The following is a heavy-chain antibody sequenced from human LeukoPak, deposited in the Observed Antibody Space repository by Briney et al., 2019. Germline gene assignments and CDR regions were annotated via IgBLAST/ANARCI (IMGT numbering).Heavy chain of an antibody. D-gene: IGHD3-22*01. CDR1: GLTFSNYA. J-gene: IGHJ4*02. CDR2: ISGNGGTT. Sequence: GGSLRLSCAASGLTFSNYALSWVRQAPGKGLEWVSVISGNGGTTYHADSVKGRFTISRDNSKNTLYLQMNSLRAEDTAVYYCAKDYYDGSGSQWGQGTLVTVSS. CDR3: AKDYYDGSGSQ. V-gene: IGHV3-23*01.